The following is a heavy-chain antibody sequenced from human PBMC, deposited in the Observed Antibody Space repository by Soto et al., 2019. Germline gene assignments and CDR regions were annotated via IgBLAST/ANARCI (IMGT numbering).Heavy chain of an antibody. CDR2: INHSGST. Sequence: QVQLQQWGAGLLKPSETLSLTCAVYGGSFSGYYWSWIRQPPGKGLEWIGEINHSGSTNYNPSLNCGVXXSXDXXKVHCCLKLSSVTAADTAVYSCARGTRVRGVNLGYWGQGTLVTVSS. CDR3: ARGTRVRGVNLGY. V-gene: IGHV4-34*01. J-gene: IGHJ4*02. CDR1: GGSFSGYY. D-gene: IGHD3-10*01.